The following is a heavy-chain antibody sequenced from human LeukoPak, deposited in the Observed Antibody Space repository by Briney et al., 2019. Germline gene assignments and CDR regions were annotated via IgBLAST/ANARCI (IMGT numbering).Heavy chain of an antibody. CDR2: IYVDGST. CDR3: ARDLATRQRTGLYDS. CDR1: GFTFSSYA. Sequence: GGSLRLSCAASGFTFSSYAMSWVRQAPGKGLQWVSVIYVDGSTYYADSVKGRITISRDNSRNTLYLQMNSLRAEDTAVYYCARDLATRQRTGLYDSWGQGALVTVSS. D-gene: IGHD3-16*02. J-gene: IGHJ4*02. V-gene: IGHV3-66*01.